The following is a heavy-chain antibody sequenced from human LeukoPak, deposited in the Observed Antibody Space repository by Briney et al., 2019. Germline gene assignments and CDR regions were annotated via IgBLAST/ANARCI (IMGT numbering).Heavy chain of an antibody. CDR2: IYHSGST. Sequence: PSETLSLTCAVSVGSISSGGYSGSWIRQPPGEGLEWVGYIYHSGSTYYNPSLKSRVTISVDRSKNQFSLKLSSVTAADTAVYYCARALTRLAAFDIWGQGTMDTVSS. V-gene: IGHV4-30-2*01. CDR1: VGSISSGGYS. J-gene: IGHJ3*02. D-gene: IGHD3-9*01. CDR3: ARALTRLAAFDI.